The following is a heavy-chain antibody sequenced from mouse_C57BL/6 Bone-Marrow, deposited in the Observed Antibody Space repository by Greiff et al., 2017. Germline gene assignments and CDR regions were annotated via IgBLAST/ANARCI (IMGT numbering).Heavy chain of an antibody. Sequence: QVQLQQSGAELARPGASVKLSCKASGYTFTSYGISWVKQRPGHGLEWIGEILPGSGSTNYNEKFKGKATFTADTSSNTAYMQLSSLTTEDSAIYYCARSYYGSSDWYFDVWGTGTTVTVSS. CDR2: ILPGSGST. CDR3: ARSYYGSSDWYFDV. V-gene: IGHV1-9*01. J-gene: IGHJ1*03. CDR1: GYTFTSYG. D-gene: IGHD1-1*01.